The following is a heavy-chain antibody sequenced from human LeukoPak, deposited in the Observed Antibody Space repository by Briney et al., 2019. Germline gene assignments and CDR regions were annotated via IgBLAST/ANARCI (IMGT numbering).Heavy chain of an antibody. J-gene: IGHJ4*02. CDR3: VAYACGSFDY. D-gene: IGHD2-8*01. CDR2: MNPDNGNT. V-gene: IGHV1-8*03. CDR1: GYSFTNYD. Sequence: ASVKVSCKASGYSFTNYDINWVRQASGQGLEWMGWMNPDNGNTAYAQKFQGRVTLTTNSSESTAYMELSSLRSEDTAVYYCVAYACGSFDYWGQGTLVSVSS.